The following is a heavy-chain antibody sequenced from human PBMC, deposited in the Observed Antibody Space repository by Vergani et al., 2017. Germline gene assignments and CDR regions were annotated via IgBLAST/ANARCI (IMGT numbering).Heavy chain of an antibody. CDR2: IRYDGSNK. CDR3: AKDGGYSYGYVGQKDYYGMDV. D-gene: IGHD5-18*01. Sequence: VQLVESGGGLVQPGGSLRLSCAASGFTFSSYGMHWVRQAPGKGLEWVAFIRYDGSNKYYADSVKGRFTISRDNSKNTLYLQMNSLRAEDTAVYYCAKDGGYSYGYVGQKDYYGMDVWGQGTTVTVSS. J-gene: IGHJ6*02. CDR1: GFTFSSYG. V-gene: IGHV3-30*02.